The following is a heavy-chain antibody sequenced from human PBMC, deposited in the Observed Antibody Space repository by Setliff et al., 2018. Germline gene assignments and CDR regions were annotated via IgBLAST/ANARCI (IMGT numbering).Heavy chain of an antibody. CDR3: ARAGHSYVGYFNS. J-gene: IGHJ5*02. CDR1: GGSVSSHY. CDR2: IFYNGDT. D-gene: IGHD5-18*01. V-gene: IGHV4-59*02. Sequence: SETLSLTCTVSGGSVSSHYWSWIRQPPGKGLEWIGFIFYNGDTKSNPSLKSRVTMSVDTSKNQFSLKLSSVTAADTAVYYCARAGHSYVGYFNSWGQGTLVTVSS.